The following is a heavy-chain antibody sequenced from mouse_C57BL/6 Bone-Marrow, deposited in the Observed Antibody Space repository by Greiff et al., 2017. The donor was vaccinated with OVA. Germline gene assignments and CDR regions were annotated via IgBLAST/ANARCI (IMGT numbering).Heavy chain of an antibody. CDR2: INPGSGGT. V-gene: IGHV1-54*01. J-gene: IGHJ1*03. D-gene: IGHD2-2*01. CDR1: GYAFTNYL. Sequence: QVQLQQSGAELVRPGTSVKVSCKASGYAFTNYLIEWVKQRPGQGLEWIGVINPGSGGTNYNEKFKGKATLTADKSSSTAYMQLSSLTSEDSAVYFCARGYHGYFDVWGTGTTVTVSS. CDR3: ARGYHGYFDV.